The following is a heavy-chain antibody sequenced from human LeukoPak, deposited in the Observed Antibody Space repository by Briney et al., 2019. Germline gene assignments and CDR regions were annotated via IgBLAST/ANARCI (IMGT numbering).Heavy chain of an antibody. CDR3: AKVAAAGNWYFDL. D-gene: IGHD6-13*01. CDR1: GFTFDDFA. Sequence: GRSLRLSCAASGFTFDDFAMHWVRQAPGKGLEWVSGISWNSDSIDYADSVKGRSTISRDNAKNSLYLQMNSLRPEDMALYYCAKVAAAGNWYFDLWGRGTLVTVSS. V-gene: IGHV3-9*03. CDR2: ISWNSDSI. J-gene: IGHJ2*01.